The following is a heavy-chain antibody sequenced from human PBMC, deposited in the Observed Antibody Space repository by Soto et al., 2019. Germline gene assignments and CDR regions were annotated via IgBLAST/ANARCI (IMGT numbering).Heavy chain of an antibody. J-gene: IGHJ4*02. CDR2: IIPIFGTA. D-gene: IGHD3-10*01. CDR1: GGTFSSYA. V-gene: IGHV1-69*13. CDR3: ARVRGVLAFNFDY. Sequence: SVKVSCKASGGTFSSYAISWLRQAPGQGLEWMGGIIPIFGTANYAQKFQGRVTITADESTSTAYMELSSLRSEDTAVYYCARVRGVLAFNFDYWGQGTLVTVSS.